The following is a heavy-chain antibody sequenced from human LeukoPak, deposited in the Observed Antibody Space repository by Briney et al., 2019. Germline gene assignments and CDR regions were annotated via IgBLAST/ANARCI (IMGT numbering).Heavy chain of an antibody. J-gene: IGHJ4*02. V-gene: IGHV3-72*01. CDR2: SRNKANSYTT. D-gene: IGHD1-26*01. CDR1: GFTFNDHY. Sequence: GGSLRLSCAASGFTFNDHYMDWVRQTPGKGLEWVGRSRNKANSYTTEYAASVKGRFIISRDDSKNSLFLQMNSLKTDDTAVYYCTRASLSGSYFFYWGQGALVTVSS. CDR3: TRASLSGSYFFY.